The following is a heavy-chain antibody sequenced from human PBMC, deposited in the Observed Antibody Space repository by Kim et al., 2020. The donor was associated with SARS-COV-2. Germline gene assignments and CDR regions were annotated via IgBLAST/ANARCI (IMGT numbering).Heavy chain of an antibody. CDR3: ARVLVGWELTRAFDY. J-gene: IGHJ4*02. Sequence: ASVKVSCKASGYTFTGYYMHWVRQAPGQGLEWMGWINPNSGGTNYAQKFQGRVTMTRDTSISTAYMELSRLRSDDTAVYYCARVLVGWELTRAFDYWGQGTLVTVSS. V-gene: IGHV1-2*02. D-gene: IGHD1-26*01. CDR1: GYTFTGYY. CDR2: INPNSGGT.